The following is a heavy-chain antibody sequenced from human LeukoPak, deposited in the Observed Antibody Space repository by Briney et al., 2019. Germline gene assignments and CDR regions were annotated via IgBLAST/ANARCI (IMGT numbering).Heavy chain of an antibody. Sequence: GGSLRLSCAASGFTFSSYAMNWVRQAPGRGLQWVSAISGSGGSTYYADSVKGRFTISRDNSKNTLYLRMNSLRAEDTAVYYCAKGQGSSGWYYDAFDIWGQGTMVTVSS. D-gene: IGHD6-19*01. CDR3: AKGQGSSGWYYDAFDI. J-gene: IGHJ3*02. V-gene: IGHV3-23*01. CDR1: GFTFSSYA. CDR2: ISGSGGST.